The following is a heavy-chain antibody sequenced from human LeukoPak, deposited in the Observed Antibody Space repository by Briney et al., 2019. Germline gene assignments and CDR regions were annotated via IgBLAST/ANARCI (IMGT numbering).Heavy chain of an antibody. CDR2: IYPSGST. J-gene: IGHJ4*02. Sequence: PSETLSLACSVSGGSISNSYWSRIRQPPGKGLEWIGYIYPSGSTSYNPSLKSRVTISVDTSKNQFSLNLSSVTAADTAVYYCAKGGQIFDFWGQGTLVTVSS. CDR1: GGSISNSY. D-gene: IGHD3-16*01. CDR3: AKGGQIFDF. V-gene: IGHV4-59*01.